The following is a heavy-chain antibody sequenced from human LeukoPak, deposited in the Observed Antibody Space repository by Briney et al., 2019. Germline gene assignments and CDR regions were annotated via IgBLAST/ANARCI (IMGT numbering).Heavy chain of an antibody. CDR2: INPNSGGT. CDR3: ARVMVRGVSPIDY. V-gene: IGHV1-2*02. Sequence: ASVKVSCKASGYTFTGYYMHWVRQAPGQGLEWMGWINPNSGGTNYAQKFQGRVTMTRDTSISTAYMELSRLRSGDTAVYYCARVMVRGVSPIDYWGQGTLVTVSS. J-gene: IGHJ4*02. D-gene: IGHD3-10*01. CDR1: GYTFTGYY.